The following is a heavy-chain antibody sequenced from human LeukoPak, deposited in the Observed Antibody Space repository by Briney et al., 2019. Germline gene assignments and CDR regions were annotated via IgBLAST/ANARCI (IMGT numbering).Heavy chain of an antibody. D-gene: IGHD6-19*01. J-gene: IGHJ4*02. CDR3: ASSSGWTSFDY. V-gene: IGHV4-59*01. CDR2: IYYSGST. Sequence: SETLSLTCTVSGGSISSYYWSWIRQPPGKGLEWIGYIYYSGSTNYNPSLKSRVTISVDTSKNQFSLKLSSVTAADTAVYYCASSSGWTSFDYWGQGTLVTVSS. CDR1: GGSISSYY.